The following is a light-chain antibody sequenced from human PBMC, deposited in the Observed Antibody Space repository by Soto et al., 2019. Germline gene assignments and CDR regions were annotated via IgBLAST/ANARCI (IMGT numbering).Light chain of an antibody. CDR1: QTISNY. CDR2: AAS. CDR3: QQSYIIPYT. J-gene: IGKJ2*01. Sequence: DIQMTQSPSSLSATVADTVTVTCRASQTISNYLNWYQHKPGKAPKLLVFAASNLHSEVPSRFSDSGSGTDVTLTISSLQPEEFETYTCQQSYIIPYTFGQGTKLELK. V-gene: IGKV1-39*01.